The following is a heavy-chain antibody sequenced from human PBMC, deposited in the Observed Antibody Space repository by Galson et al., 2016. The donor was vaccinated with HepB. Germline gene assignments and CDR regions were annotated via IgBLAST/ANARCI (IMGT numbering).Heavy chain of an antibody. CDR2: TSHDGSNE. CDR3: AKGGPGIAVPADL. CDR1: GLIFSNHA. J-gene: IGHJ5*02. V-gene: IGHV3-30*18. D-gene: IGHD6-19*01. Sequence: SLRLSCAASGLIFSNHAMHWVRQAPGQGLEWVAVTSHDGSNEYYADSVKGRFAISRDNPKNALYLQVNSLPAGDTAVYYCAKGGPGIAVPADLWGQGILVTVSS.